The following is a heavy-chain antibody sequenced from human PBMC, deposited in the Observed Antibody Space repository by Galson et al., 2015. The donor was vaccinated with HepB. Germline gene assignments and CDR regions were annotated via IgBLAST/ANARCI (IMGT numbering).Heavy chain of an antibody. CDR3: ARGEGSSWLYWYFDL. CDR2: IKEDESEK. V-gene: IGHV3-7*03. Sequence: RQAPGKGLEWVASIKEDESEKFYVDSVKGRFTISRDNAKNSLFVQMNSLRAEDTAVYYCARGEGSSWLYWYFDLWGRGTLVTVSS. J-gene: IGHJ2*01. D-gene: IGHD6-13*01.